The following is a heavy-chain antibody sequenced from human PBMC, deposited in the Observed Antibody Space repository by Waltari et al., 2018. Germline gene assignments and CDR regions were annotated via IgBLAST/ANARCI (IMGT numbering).Heavy chain of an antibody. CDR3: ARDRGVGATSDAFDV. CDR2: INPKSGGT. V-gene: IGHV1-2*02. Sequence: QVQLVQSGAEVKKSGASVKVSCKASGYSFTDNYTPWVRQAPGQGLEWMGWINPKSGGTKYAQKFQGRVTMTRDTSISTAYMEVSRLRSDDTAVYYCARDRGVGATSDAFDVWGQGTMVAVSS. CDR1: GYSFTDNY. D-gene: IGHD1-26*01. J-gene: IGHJ3*01.